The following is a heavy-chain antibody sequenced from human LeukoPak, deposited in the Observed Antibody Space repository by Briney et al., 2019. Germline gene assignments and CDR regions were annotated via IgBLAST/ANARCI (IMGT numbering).Heavy chain of an antibody. D-gene: IGHD7-27*01. V-gene: IGHV1-8*01. CDR1: GYTFTSYD. Sequence: ASVKVSCKASGYTFTSYDISWVRQATGQGLEWMGWMNPNSGDTGYVQKFQGRVTMTRSTSISTAYMELSSLRSEDTAVYYCARGPGGTGSLFDYWGQGTPVTVSS. J-gene: IGHJ4*02. CDR3: ARGPGGTGSLFDY. CDR2: MNPNSGDT.